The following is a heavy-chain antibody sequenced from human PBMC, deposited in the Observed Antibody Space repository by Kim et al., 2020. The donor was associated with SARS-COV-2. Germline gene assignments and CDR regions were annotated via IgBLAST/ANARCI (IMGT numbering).Heavy chain of an antibody. V-gene: IGHV3-7*01. Sequence: GGSLRLSCAASGFTFSNYGMSWVRQAPGKGLEWVANIKKDENEKYYVDSVKGRFTISRDNAKNSLYLQMNSLTAEDTAIYYCAKGGGDSWGQGTLVTVSS. CDR1: GFTFSNYG. J-gene: IGHJ4*02. D-gene: IGHD2-15*01. CDR3: AKGGGDS. CDR2: IKKDENEK.